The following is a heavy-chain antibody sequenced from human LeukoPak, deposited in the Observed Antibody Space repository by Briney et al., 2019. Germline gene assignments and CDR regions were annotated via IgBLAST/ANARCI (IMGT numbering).Heavy chain of an antibody. CDR1: GGSISSYY. V-gene: IGHV4-59*01. CDR3: ARFWSRYYDSSGYRYFDY. D-gene: IGHD3-22*01. CDR2: IYYSGST. Sequence: KSSETLSLTCTVSGGSISSYYWSWIRQPPGRGLEWIGYIYYSGSTNYNPSLKSRVTISVDTSKNQFSLKLSSVTAADTAVYYCARFWSRYYDSSGYRYFDYWGQGTLVTVSS. J-gene: IGHJ4*02.